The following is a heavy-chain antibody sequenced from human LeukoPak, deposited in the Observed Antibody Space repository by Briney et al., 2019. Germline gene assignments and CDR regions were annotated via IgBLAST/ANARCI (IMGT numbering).Heavy chain of an antibody. V-gene: IGHV3-48*01. Sequence: XGGSLRLSCAASGFTFSTYSMNWVRQAPGKGLEWVSYISSSSSTIYYADSVKGRFTISRDNAKNSLYLQMNSLRAEDTAVYYCARGSTYYDSSGQVPFDYWGQGTLVTVSS. CDR2: ISSSSSTI. CDR3: ARGSTYYDSSGQVPFDY. J-gene: IGHJ4*02. D-gene: IGHD3-22*01. CDR1: GFTFSTYS.